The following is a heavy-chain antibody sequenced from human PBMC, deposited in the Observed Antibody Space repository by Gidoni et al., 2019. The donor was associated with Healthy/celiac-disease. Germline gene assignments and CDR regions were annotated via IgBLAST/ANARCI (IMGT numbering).Heavy chain of an antibody. V-gene: IGHV1-2*02. D-gene: IGHD6-6*01. J-gene: IGHJ4*02. CDR2: INHNSGGT. Sequence: QVQLVQSGAEVKKPGASVKVSCKASGYTFTGYYMHWVRQAPGQGLEWMGWINHNSGGTNYAQKVQGRVTMTRDTSISTAYMELSRLRSDDTAVYYCARESYSSSSTPDFDYWGQGTLVTVSS. CDR1: GYTFTGYY. CDR3: ARESYSSSSTPDFDY.